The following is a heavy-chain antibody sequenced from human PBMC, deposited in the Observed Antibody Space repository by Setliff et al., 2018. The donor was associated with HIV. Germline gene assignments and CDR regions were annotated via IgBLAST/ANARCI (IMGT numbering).Heavy chain of an antibody. V-gene: IGHV4-39*07. CDR2: IYYSGNT. CDR1: GGSVSSSDYY. J-gene: IGHJ4*02. Sequence: PSETLSLTCTVSGGSVSSSDYYWGWIRQPPGKGLEWIGSIYYSGNTYYNPSLKSRVALSVGAAKNQFSLKMTSVTAADTAIYFCLRLYRGSSTKEKSDSWGQGVLVTVSS. CDR3: LRLYRGSSTKEKSDS. D-gene: IGHD2-2*01.